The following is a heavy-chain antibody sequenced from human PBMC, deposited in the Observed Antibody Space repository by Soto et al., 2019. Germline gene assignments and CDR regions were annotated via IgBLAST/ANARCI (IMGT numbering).Heavy chain of an antibody. Sequence: GASVKVSCKASGGTFSSYAISWVRQAPGQGLEWMGGIIPIFGTANYAQKFQGRVTITADESTSTAYMELSSLRSEDTAVYYCARSLYYDFWSGYYTGIGGPYYYYGMDVWGQRTTVTVSS. D-gene: IGHD3-3*01. CDR2: IIPIFGTA. J-gene: IGHJ6*02. V-gene: IGHV1-69*13. CDR3: ARSLYYDFWSGYYTGIGGPYYYYGMDV. CDR1: GGTFSSYA.